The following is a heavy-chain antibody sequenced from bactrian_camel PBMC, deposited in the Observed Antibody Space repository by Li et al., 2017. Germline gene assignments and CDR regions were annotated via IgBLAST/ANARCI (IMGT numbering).Heavy chain of an antibody. CDR3: AADLLLMRPLEASEYKY. CDR2: IYTGTDRT. D-gene: IGHD8*01. Sequence: VQLVESGGGSVQAGESVRLSCVTSGGTEDGFYVAWIRQVPGKGREGVASIYTGTDRTYYADSVKGRFAIWQDNAKATVYLEINYLRPEDTAMYYCAADLLLMRPLEASEYKYWGQGTQVTVS. J-gene: IGHJ4*01. V-gene: IGHV3S40*01. CDR1: GGTEDGFY.